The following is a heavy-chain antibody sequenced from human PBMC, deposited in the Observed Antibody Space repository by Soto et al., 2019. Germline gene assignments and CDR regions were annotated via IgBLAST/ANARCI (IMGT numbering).Heavy chain of an antibody. CDR1: GGSIRSGDYY. Sequence: QVQLQESGPGLVKPSQTLSLTCTVSGGSIRSGDYYWSWIRQAPGKGLEWLGYIYYSGSTYYNQSLKSRVTISVDTSKNQFSLKLSSVTAADTAVYYCVRGDGAGVGMDVWGQGTTVTVSS. D-gene: IGHD3-16*01. CDR3: VRGDGAGVGMDV. V-gene: IGHV4-30-4*01. CDR2: IYYSGST. J-gene: IGHJ6*02.